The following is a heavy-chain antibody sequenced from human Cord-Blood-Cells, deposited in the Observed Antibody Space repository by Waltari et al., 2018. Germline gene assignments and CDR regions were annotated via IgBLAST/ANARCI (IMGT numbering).Heavy chain of an antibody. CDR2: ISYDGSNK. CDR1: GFPFSSYG. V-gene: IGHV3-30*18. J-gene: IGHJ4*02. Sequence: QVQLVESGGGVVQPGRSRRLSCAASGFPFSSYGRHWVRQAPGKGLEWVAVISYDGSNKYYADSVKGRFTISRDNSKNTLYLQMNSLRAEDTAVYYCAKIGNWNEIDYWGQGTLVTVSS. CDR3: AKIGNWNEIDY. D-gene: IGHD1-20*01.